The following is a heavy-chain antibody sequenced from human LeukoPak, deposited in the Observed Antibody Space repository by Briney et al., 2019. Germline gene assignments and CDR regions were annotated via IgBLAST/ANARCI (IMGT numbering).Heavy chain of an antibody. Sequence: SETLSLTCTVSGGSISSYYWSWIRQPPGKGLEWIGEINHSGCANYNPSLKSRVTLSIDKSKNQFSLNVNSVTAADTAVYYCARARRDSGYYKVDYWGQGTLVTVSS. CDR2: INHSGCA. J-gene: IGHJ4*02. CDR1: GGSISSYY. V-gene: IGHV4-34*01. D-gene: IGHD3-3*01. CDR3: ARARRDSGYYKVDY.